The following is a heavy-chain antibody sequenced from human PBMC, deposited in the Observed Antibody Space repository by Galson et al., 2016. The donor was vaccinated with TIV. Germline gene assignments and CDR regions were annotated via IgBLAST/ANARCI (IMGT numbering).Heavy chain of an antibody. V-gene: IGHV4-4*02. Sequence: SETLSLTCAVSGASISRSNWWSWVRQSPGKGLEWIGGIFHSGSTNYNPSLKTRVTISVDKSNNQFSLRLTSVSAADTAVYYCASSLPYYAGYYFDFWGPGSLVTVSS. D-gene: IGHD3-10*01. J-gene: IGHJ4*02. CDR2: IFHSGST. CDR1: GASISRSNW. CDR3: ASSLPYYAGYYFDF.